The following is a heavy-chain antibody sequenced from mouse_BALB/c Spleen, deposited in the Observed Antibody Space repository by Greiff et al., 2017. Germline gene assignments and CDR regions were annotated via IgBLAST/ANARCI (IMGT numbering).Heavy chain of an antibody. J-gene: IGHJ1*01. Sequence: VQLQQSGPELVRPGVSVKISCKGSSYTFTDYAMHWVKQSHAKSLEWIGVISTYYGNTNYNQKFKGKATMTVDKSSSTAYMELARLTSEDSAVYYCARSGRYWYFDVWGAGTTVTVSS. D-gene: IGHD3-1*01. V-gene: IGHV1-67*01. CDR3: ARSGRYWYFDV. CDR2: ISTYYGNT. CDR1: SYTFTDYA.